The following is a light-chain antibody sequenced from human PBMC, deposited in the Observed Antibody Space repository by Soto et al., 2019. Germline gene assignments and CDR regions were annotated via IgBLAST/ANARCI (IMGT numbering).Light chain of an antibody. Sequence: QSVLTQSPSASASLGASVKLTCTLSSGHSSYAIAWHQMQPGKGPRYLMDLNDDGSHTQGDVIPVRFSGSSSGAERYLIIAILHAEDEADYYCQTWGTGFQVFGGGTKLTVL. CDR2: LNDDGSH. J-gene: IGLJ2*01. V-gene: IGLV4-69*01. CDR1: SGHSSYA. CDR3: QTWGTGFQV.